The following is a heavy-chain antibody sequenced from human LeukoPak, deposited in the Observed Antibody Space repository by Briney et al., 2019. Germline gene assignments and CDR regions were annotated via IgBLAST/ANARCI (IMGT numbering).Heavy chain of an antibody. J-gene: IGHJ6*03. D-gene: IGHD5-12*01. Sequence: GGALRLSCAASGFTFSSYWMSWVRQAPGKGLEWVANIKQDGSEKYYVDSVKGRFTISRDNSKNTLYLQMNSLRAEDTAVYYCAKGSEYSGYDLYYYYYMDVWGKGTTVTISS. V-gene: IGHV3-7*03. CDR3: AKGSEYSGYDLYYYYYMDV. CDR2: IKQDGSEK. CDR1: GFTFSSYW.